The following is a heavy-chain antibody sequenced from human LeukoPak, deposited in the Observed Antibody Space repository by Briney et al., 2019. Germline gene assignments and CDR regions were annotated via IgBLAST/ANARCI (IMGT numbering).Heavy chain of an antibody. V-gene: IGHV3-23*01. Sequence: PGGSLRLSCAASGYTFGDYGMSWVRQVPGKGLEWVSGIGGSGGGTYYADSVKGRFTISRDNSKNTLYLQMNSLRAEDTAVYYCAKSGRVSGYDSVNHYMDVWGRGTTVTIS. CDR3: AKSGRVSGYDSVNHYMDV. CDR1: GYTFGDYG. J-gene: IGHJ6*03. D-gene: IGHD5-12*01. CDR2: IGGSGGGT.